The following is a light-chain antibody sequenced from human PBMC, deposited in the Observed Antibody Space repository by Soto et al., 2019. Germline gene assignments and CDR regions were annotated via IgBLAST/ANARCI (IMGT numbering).Light chain of an antibody. V-gene: IGKV3-11*01. CDR2: DAS. J-gene: IGKJ4*01. CDR3: QQRRDWPLT. Sequence: DIILTQSPAILSLSPGERATLSCRASQSVSSYLGWYQQKPGQAPRLLIYDASRRATGIPARFSGSGSGTDFTLTISSLEPEDIAVYYCQQRRDWPLTFGGGTKVEIK. CDR1: QSVSSY.